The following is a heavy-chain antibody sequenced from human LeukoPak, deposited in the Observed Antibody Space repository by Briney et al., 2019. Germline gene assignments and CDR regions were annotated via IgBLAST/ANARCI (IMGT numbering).Heavy chain of an antibody. CDR2: IIPIFGTA. CDR3: ARGGTVTTDY. Sequence: ASVKVSCKASGGTFSSYAISWVRQAPGQGLEWMGGIIPIFGTANYAQKFQGRVTITTDESTSTAYMELRSLRSDDTAVYYCARGGTVTTDYWGQGTLVTVSS. D-gene: IGHD4-17*01. V-gene: IGHV1-69*05. J-gene: IGHJ4*02. CDR1: GGTFSSYA.